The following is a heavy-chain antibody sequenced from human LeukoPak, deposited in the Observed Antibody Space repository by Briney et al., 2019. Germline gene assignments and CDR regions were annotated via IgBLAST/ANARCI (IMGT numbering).Heavy chain of an antibody. V-gene: IGHV3-53*01. CDR3: ARGRNYFPIDY. CDR2: IYSDGST. D-gene: IGHD2/OR15-2a*01. CDR1: GFTVSNNY. J-gene: IGHJ4*02. Sequence: GGSLRLSCAASGFTVSNNYMSWVRQAPGKGLEWVSVIYSDGSTYFADSVKGRFTISRDNPENTLYLQMNSPRAEDTAVYYCARGRNYFPIDYWGQGTLVTVSS.